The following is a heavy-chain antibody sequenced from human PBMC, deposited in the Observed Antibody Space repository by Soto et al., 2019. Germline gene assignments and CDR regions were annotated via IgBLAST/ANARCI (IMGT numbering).Heavy chain of an antibody. CDR2: INPSGGSP. Sequence: ASVKVSCKTSGYTFTTYYMHWVRRAPGQGLEWMGMINPSGGSPSYAQKFQGRVTMTRDTSTRTIYMELSSLRRDDTAIYYCARRAYNYRIMDVWGEGSTVIVPS. J-gene: IGHJ6*04. V-gene: IGHV1-46*01. D-gene: IGHD5-18*01. CDR1: GYTFTTYY. CDR3: ARRAYNYRIMDV.